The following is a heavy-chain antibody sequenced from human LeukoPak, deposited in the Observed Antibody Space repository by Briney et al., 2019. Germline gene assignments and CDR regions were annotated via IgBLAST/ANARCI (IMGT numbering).Heavy chain of an antibody. CDR1: GFTFTNYG. D-gene: IGHD3-22*01. V-gene: IGHV3-33*01. Sequence: GGSLRLSCAASGFTFTNYGMHWVRQAPGKGLEWVAVIWYDGSIKYYADPVKGRFTISRDNSKNTVYLQMNSLRAEDTAVYYCARAYYYDSSATPDYWGQGTLVTVSS. CDR3: ARAYYYDSSATPDY. J-gene: IGHJ4*02. CDR2: IWYDGSIK.